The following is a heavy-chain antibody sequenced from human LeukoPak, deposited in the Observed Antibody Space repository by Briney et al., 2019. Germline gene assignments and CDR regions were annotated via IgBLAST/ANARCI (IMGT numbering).Heavy chain of an antibody. CDR2: INPSGGST. CDR1: GYTFTSYY. CDR3: AKVSVYCSSTSCYSHAFDI. D-gene: IGHD2-2*01. J-gene: IGHJ3*02. V-gene: IGHV1-46*01. Sequence: ASVKVSCKASGYTFTSYYMHWVRQAPGQGLEWMGIINPSGGSTSYAQKFQGRVTMTRDTSTSTVYMELSSLRSEDTAVYYCAKVSVYCSSTSCYSHAFDIWGQGTMVTVSS.